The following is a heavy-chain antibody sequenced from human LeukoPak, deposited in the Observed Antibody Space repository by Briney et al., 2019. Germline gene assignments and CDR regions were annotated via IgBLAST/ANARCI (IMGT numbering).Heavy chain of an antibody. CDR1: GGSISSYY. CDR2: IYYSGST. Sequence: SVTLSLTCTVSGGSISSYYWSWIRQPPGKGLEWIGYIYYSGSTNYNPSLKSRVTISVDTSKNQFSLKLSSVTAADTAVYYCARGAPVEMATTYYFDYWGQGTLVTVSS. CDR3: ARGAPVEMATTYYFDY. D-gene: IGHD5-24*01. V-gene: IGHV4-59*01. J-gene: IGHJ4*02.